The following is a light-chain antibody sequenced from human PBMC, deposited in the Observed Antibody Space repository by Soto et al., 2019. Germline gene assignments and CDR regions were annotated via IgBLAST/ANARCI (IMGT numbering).Light chain of an antibody. Sequence: QSALTQPRAVSGSPGQSVTISCTVTSSDVGGYNYASWYQQHPGKAPKLMIYDVSKRPSGVPDRFSGSKSGNTASLTISGLQAEDEADYYCCSYAGSYTFVFGTGTKVTVL. CDR2: DVS. V-gene: IGLV2-11*01. J-gene: IGLJ1*01. CDR3: CSYAGSYTFV. CDR1: SSDVGGYNY.